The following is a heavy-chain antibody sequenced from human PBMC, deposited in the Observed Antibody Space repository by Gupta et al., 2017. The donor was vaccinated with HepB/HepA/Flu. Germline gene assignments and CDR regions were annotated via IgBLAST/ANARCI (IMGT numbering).Heavy chain of an antibody. CDR3: AKGGYYDSSGYYSGDYFDY. CDR1: GFTFSTYG. V-gene: IGHV3-30*18. Sequence: QVQLVESGGGVVQPGRSLRLSCAASGFTFSTYGMPWVRQAPGQGLEWVAVISYDGSNKYYADSVKGRFTISRDNSKNTLYLQMNSLRAEDTAVYYCAKGGYYDSSGYYSGDYFDYWGQGTLVTVSS. CDR2: ISYDGSNK. J-gene: IGHJ4*02. D-gene: IGHD3-22*01.